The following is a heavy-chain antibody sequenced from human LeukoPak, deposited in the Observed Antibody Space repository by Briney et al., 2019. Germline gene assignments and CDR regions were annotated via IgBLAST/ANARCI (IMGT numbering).Heavy chain of an antibody. CDR3: ARDTDGSLDY. CDR1: GFTFSSYA. CDR2: IKQDGSTK. D-gene: IGHD1-26*01. V-gene: IGHV3-7*01. J-gene: IGHJ4*02. Sequence: PGGSLRLSCAASGFTFSSYAMSWVRQAPGKGLEWVANIKQDGSTKHYADSLKGRFTISRDNPKNSLYLQMNSLRADDTAVYYCARDTDGSLDYWGQGILVTVAS.